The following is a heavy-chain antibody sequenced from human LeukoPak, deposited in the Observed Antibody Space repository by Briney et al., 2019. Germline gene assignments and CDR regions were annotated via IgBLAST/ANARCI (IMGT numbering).Heavy chain of an antibody. J-gene: IGHJ1*01. D-gene: IGHD6-13*01. CDR3: ARDFAAAGGSDEEVAYFQH. V-gene: IGHV3-7*01. CDR1: GFTFSMYW. Sequence: HPGGSLRLSCAASGFTFSMYWMSWIRQAPGKGLEWVANIKQDGSEKYYVDSVKGRFTISRDNAKNSLYLQMNSLRAEDTAVYYCARDFAAAGGSDEEVAYFQHWGQGSLVTVSS. CDR2: IKQDGSEK.